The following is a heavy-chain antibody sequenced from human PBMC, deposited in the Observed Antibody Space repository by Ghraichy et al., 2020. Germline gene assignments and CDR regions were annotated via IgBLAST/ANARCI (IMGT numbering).Heavy chain of an antibody. V-gene: IGHV3-13*01. J-gene: IGHJ3*02. Sequence: GESLNISCAASGFTFSSYDMHWVRQATGKGLEWVSAIGTAGDTYYPGSVKGRFTISRENAKNSLYLQMNSLRAGDTAVYYCARGRRSSTSWPVGFWSGYYGYTGAEAFDIWGQGTMVTVSS. CDR2: IGTAGDT. D-gene: IGHD3-3*01. CDR3: ARGRRSSTSWPVGFWSGYYGYTGAEAFDI. CDR1: GFTFSSYD.